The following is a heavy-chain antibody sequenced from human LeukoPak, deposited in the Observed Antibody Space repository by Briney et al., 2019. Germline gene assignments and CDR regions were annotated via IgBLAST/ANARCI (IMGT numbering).Heavy chain of an antibody. Sequence: PSETLSLTCSVSGGSVSSDYWGWIRHSPGTGLEWIGYIYHPTTTNYNPSLKSRVSMSLDTSKNQFSLDLTSVTAADTAMYFCATGHSSGWFDFWGRGTLVTVSS. CDR1: GGSVSSDY. J-gene: IGHJ4*02. CDR3: ATGHSSGWFDF. V-gene: IGHV4-59*02. D-gene: IGHD6-19*01. CDR2: IYHPTTT.